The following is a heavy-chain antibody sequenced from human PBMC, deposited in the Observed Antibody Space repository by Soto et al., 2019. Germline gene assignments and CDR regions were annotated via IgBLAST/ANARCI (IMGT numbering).Heavy chain of an antibody. CDR2: IYYSGST. CDR3: ATSYDILTGYQLVFFS. J-gene: IGHJ5*02. CDR1: GGSISSSSYY. D-gene: IGHD3-9*01. V-gene: IGHV4-39*01. Sequence: SETLSLTCTVSGGSISSSSYYWGWIRQPPGKGLEWIGSIYYSGSTYYNPSLKSRVTISVDTSKNQFSLKLSSVTAADTALYYCATSYDILTGYQLVFFSWGQGTLVTVSS.